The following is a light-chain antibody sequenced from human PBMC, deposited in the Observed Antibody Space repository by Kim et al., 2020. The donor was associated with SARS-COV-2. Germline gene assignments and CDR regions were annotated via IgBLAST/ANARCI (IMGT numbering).Light chain of an antibody. CDR3: AAWDSSLNAWV. CDR2: GGD. J-gene: IGLJ3*02. V-gene: IGLV1-47*01. Sequence: VDWDQRLQGTAPKRLIYGGDNRPSGVPDRFSGAKAGTSASLAIGGLRSEDEADYYCAAWDSSLNAWVFGGGTQLTVL.